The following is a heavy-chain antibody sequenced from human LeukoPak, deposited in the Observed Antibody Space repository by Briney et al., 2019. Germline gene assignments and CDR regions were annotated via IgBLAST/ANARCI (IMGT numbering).Heavy chain of an antibody. CDR1: GYDFTGFW. Sequence: HGESLKISCKGSGYDFTGFWVAWVRQMPGKGLEWMGIIYPGDSDTKYSPSFQGHVTISVDKSISTAFLQWPSLKTSDTAVYYCARPARGGQYRALQFWGRGTLVTVSS. CDR2: IYPGDSDT. V-gene: IGHV5-51*01. CDR3: ARPARGGQYRALQF. J-gene: IGHJ4*02. D-gene: IGHD3-10*01.